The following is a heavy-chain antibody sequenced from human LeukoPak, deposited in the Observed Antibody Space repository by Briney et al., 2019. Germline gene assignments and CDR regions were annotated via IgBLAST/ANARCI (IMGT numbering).Heavy chain of an antibody. J-gene: IGHJ5*02. CDR1: GFTFSDYA. Sequence: GGSLRLSCAASGFTFSDYAMTWIRQAPGKGLEWVSVISGNAVATFYADSVKGRFFISRDNAKNTLYLQMDSLRADDTAIYYCTKDPNGDYIGAFDPWGQGTLVTVSS. D-gene: IGHD4-17*01. V-gene: IGHV3-23*01. CDR2: ISGNAVAT. CDR3: TKDPNGDYIGAFDP.